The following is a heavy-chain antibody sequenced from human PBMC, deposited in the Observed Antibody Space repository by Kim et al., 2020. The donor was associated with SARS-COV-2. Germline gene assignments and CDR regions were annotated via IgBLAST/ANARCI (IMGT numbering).Heavy chain of an antibody. CDR3: AKAGDSSSWYDYYYGMDV. J-gene: IGHJ6*02. D-gene: IGHD6-13*01. V-gene: IGHV3-9*01. Sequence: VKGRFTISRDHAKNSLYLQMNSLGAEDTALYYCAKAGDSSSWYDYYYGMDVWGQGTTVTVSS.